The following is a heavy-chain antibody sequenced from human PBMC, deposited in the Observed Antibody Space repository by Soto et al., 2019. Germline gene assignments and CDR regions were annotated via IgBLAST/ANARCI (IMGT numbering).Heavy chain of an antibody. J-gene: IGHJ6*02. Sequence: ASVKVSCKAPGYTFTSYDINWVRQATGQGLEWMGWMNPNSGNTGYAQKFQGRVTMTRNTSISTAYMELSSLRSEDTAVYYCARALARYYDFWSGSFNSYYYYGMDVWGQGTTVTVSS. D-gene: IGHD3-3*01. CDR1: GYTFTSYD. CDR3: ARALARYYDFWSGSFNSYYYYGMDV. V-gene: IGHV1-8*01. CDR2: MNPNSGNT.